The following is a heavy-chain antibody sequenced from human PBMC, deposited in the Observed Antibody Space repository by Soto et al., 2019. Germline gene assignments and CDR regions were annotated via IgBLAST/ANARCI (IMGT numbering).Heavy chain of an antibody. D-gene: IGHD3-22*01. V-gene: IGHV3-30-3*01. J-gene: IGHJ3*02. CDR2: ISYDGSNK. Sequence: QVQLVESGGGVVQTGRSLRLSCAASGFTFSSYAMHWVRQAPGKGLEWVAVISYDGSNKYYADSVKGRFTISRDNSKNTLYLQMNSLRAEDTAVYYCTMIVVAMGAFDIWGQGTMVTVSS. CDR3: TMIVVAMGAFDI. CDR1: GFTFSSYA.